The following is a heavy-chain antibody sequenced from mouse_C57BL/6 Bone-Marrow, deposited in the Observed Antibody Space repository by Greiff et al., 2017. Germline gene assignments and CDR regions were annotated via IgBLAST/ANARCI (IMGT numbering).Heavy chain of an antibody. CDR2: FHPYNDDT. CDR1: GYTFTTYP. J-gene: IGHJ2*01. Sequence: QVQLQQSGAELVKPGASVKMSCKASGYTFTTYPIEWMKQNHGKSLEWIGNFHPYNDDTKYNEKFKGKATLTVEKSSSTVYLELSLLISDDSTVYYCARGGNDGGYYLDYWGQGTTLTGSS. CDR3: ARGGNDGGYYLDY. V-gene: IGHV1-47*01. D-gene: IGHD1-1*02.